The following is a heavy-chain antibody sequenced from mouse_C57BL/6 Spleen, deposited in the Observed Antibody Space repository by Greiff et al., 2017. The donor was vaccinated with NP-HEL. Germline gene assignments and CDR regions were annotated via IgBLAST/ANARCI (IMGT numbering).Heavy chain of an antibody. CDR3: ARQPDYDVLYYFDY. Sequence: EVKLMESGGDLVKPGGSLKLSCAASGFTFSSYGMSWVRQTPDKRLEWVATISSGGSYTYYPDSVKGRFTISRDNAKNTLYLQMSSLKSEDTAMYYCARQPDYDVLYYFDYWGQGTTRTVSS. D-gene: IGHD2-4*01. J-gene: IGHJ2*01. CDR1: GFTFSSYG. CDR2: ISSGGSYT. V-gene: IGHV5-6*01.